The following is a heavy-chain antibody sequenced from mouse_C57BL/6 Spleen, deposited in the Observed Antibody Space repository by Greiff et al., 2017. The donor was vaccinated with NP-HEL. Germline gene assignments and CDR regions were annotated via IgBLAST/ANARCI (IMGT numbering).Heavy chain of an antibody. CDR2: IYWDDDK. Sequence: QVTLKVSGPGILQPSQTLSLTCSFSGLSLSTSGMGVSWIRQPSGKGLEWLAHIYWDDDKRYNPSLKSRLTISKDTSRNQVFLKITSVDTADTATYYCARKHYSRAMDYWGQGTSVTVSS. V-gene: IGHV8-12*01. CDR3: ARKHYSRAMDY. J-gene: IGHJ4*01. D-gene: IGHD2-5*01. CDR1: GLSLSTSGMG.